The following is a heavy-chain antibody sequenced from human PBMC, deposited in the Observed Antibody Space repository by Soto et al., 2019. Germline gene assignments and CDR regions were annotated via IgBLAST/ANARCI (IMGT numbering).Heavy chain of an antibody. CDR2: FSYSGST. V-gene: IGHV4-59*08. D-gene: IGHD3-3*01. CDR1: GGSISSYY. Sequence: ASETLSLTCTVSGGSISSYYWSWIRQPPGKGLEWIGYFSYSGSTNYNPSLKSRVTISVDTSKNQFSLRLSSVTAADTAVYYCARVPRITIFGVVIAHKDGMDVWGQGTTVTVSS. CDR3: ARVPRITIFGVVIAHKDGMDV. J-gene: IGHJ6*02.